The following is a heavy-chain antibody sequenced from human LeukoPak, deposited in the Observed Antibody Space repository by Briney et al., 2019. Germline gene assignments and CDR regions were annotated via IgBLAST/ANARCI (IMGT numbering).Heavy chain of an antibody. J-gene: IGHJ4*02. CDR3: ARGKYHYDSRPVAGWYFDY. V-gene: IGHV4-59*01. D-gene: IGHD3-22*01. Sequence: PSETLSLTCAVYGGSFSGYYWSWIRQPPGKGLEWIGYIYYSGSTNYNPSLKSRVTISVDTSKNQFSLKLSSVTAADTAVYYCARGKYHYDSRPVAGWYFDYWGQGTLVTVSS. CDR2: IYYSGST. CDR1: GGSFSGYY.